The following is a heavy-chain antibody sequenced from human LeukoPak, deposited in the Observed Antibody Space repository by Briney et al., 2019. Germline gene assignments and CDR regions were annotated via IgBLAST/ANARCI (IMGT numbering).Heavy chain of an antibody. Sequence: GGSLRLSCAASGFTFSSYAMSWVRQAPGKGLEWVSAISGSGGSTYYADSVKGRFTISRDNSRNTLYLQMNSLRAEDTAVYYCAKVGVRGPAWYWGQGTLVTVSS. CDR3: AKVGVRGPAWY. CDR2: ISGSGGST. V-gene: IGHV3-23*01. CDR1: GFTFSSYA. D-gene: IGHD3-10*01. J-gene: IGHJ4*02.